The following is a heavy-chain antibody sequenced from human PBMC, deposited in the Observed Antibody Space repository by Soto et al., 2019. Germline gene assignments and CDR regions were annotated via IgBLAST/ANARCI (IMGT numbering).Heavy chain of an antibody. Sequence: AETLSLTCTVSVGSSSSYYWSWIRQPAGKGLEWIGRIYTSGSTNYNPSLKSRVTMSVDTSKNQFSLKLSSVTAADTAVYYCAGSGSYGLYYYYGMDVWGQGTTVTVSS. D-gene: IGHD1-26*01. J-gene: IGHJ6*02. CDR2: IYTSGST. CDR1: VGSSSSYY. V-gene: IGHV4-4*07. CDR3: AGSGSYGLYYYYGMDV.